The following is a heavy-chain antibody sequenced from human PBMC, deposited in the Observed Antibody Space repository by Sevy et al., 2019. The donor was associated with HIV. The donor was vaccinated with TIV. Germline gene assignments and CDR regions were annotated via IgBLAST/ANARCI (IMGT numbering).Heavy chain of an antibody. V-gene: IGHV3-7*01. CDR2: IKQDGSEK. Sequence: GSLRLSCAASGFTFSSYWMSWVRQAPGKGLEWVANIKQDGSEKYYVDSVKGRFTISRDNAKNSLYLQMNSLRAEDTAVYYCARSRGWYGNVYYFDYWGQGTLVTVSS. D-gene: IGHD6-19*01. CDR3: ARSRGWYGNVYYFDY. CDR1: GFTFSSYW. J-gene: IGHJ4*02.